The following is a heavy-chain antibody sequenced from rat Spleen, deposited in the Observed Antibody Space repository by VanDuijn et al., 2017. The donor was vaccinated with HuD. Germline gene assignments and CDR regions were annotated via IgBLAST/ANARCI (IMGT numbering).Heavy chain of an antibody. CDR2: ITNTGGTT. D-gene: IGHD1-5*01. Sequence: EVQLVESGGGLVQPGRSLKLSCVASGFTFSDYGMNWIRQAPGKGLEWVASITNTGGTTYYPDSVKGRFTISRDNAKSTLYLQMDSLRSEDTATYYCTRGTTWFAYWGQGTLVTVSS. CDR1: GFTFSDYG. V-gene: IGHV5-31*01. CDR3: TRGTTWFAY. J-gene: IGHJ3*01.